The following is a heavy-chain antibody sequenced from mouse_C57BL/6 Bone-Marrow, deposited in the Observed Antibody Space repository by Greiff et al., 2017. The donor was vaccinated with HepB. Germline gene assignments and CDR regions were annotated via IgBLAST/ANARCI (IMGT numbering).Heavy chain of an antibody. CDR3: ARHSYGNYPAWFAY. V-gene: IGHV5-12*01. CDR2: ISNGGGST. D-gene: IGHD2-1*01. CDR1: GFTFSDYY. Sequence: DVKLVESGGGLVQPGGSLKLSCAASGFTFSDYYMYWVRQTPEKRLEWVAYISNGGGSTYYPDTVKGRFTISRDNAKNTLYLQMSRLKSEDTAMYYWARHSYGNYPAWFAYWGQGTLVTVSA. J-gene: IGHJ3*01.